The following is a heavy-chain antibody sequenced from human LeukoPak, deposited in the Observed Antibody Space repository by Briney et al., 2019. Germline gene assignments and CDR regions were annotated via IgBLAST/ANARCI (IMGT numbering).Heavy chain of an antibody. D-gene: IGHD3-22*01. CDR1: GFTVSSNY. V-gene: IGHV3-53*01. CDR2: IYSGGST. J-gene: IGHJ4*02. CDR3: AREGNYYYDSSGYYD. Sequence: GGSLRLSCAASGFTVSSNYMSWVRQAPGKGLEWVSVIYSGGSTYYADSVKGRFTISRDNSKNTLYLQMNSLRAEDTAVYYCAREGNYYYDSSGYYDWGQGTLATVSS.